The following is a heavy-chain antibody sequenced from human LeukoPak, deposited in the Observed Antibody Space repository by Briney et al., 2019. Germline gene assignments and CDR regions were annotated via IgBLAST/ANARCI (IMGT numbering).Heavy chain of an antibody. Sequence: GGSLRLSCAASGFTFSSYAMSWVRQAPGKGLQWVSAISGSGGSTYYADSVKGRFTIFRDNSKNTLYLQMNSLRAEDTAVYYCAKDVTTVTTYYFDYWGQGTLVTVSS. CDR3: AKDVTTVTTYYFDY. D-gene: IGHD4-11*01. J-gene: IGHJ4*02. CDR1: GFTFSSYA. V-gene: IGHV3-23*01. CDR2: ISGSGGST.